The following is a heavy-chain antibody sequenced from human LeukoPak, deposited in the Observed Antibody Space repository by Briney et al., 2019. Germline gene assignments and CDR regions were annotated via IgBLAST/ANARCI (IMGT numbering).Heavy chain of an antibody. J-gene: IGHJ4*02. Sequence: GGSLRLSCAASGFTVSSNYMSWVRQAPGKGLEWISVIYSGGSTYYADSVKGRFTISRDNSKNTLYLQMNSLRAEDTAVYYCATEMATNGAFDYWGQGTLVTVSS. D-gene: IGHD5-24*01. CDR3: ATEMATNGAFDY. CDR1: GFTVSSNY. V-gene: IGHV3-66*01. CDR2: IYSGGST.